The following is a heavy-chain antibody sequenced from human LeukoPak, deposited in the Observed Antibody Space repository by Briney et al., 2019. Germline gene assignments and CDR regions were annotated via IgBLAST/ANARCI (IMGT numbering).Heavy chain of an antibody. V-gene: IGHV3-53*01. J-gene: IGHJ3*02. CDR1: GFTVSSNY. CDR2: IYSGGST. D-gene: IGHD5-18*01. CDR3: ALSRGYSSGGAFDI. Sequence: PGGSLIPSCAASGFTVSSNYMSWVRQAPGKGLEWVSVIYSGGSTYYADSVKGRFTISRDNSKNTLCLQMNSLRAEDTAVYYCALSRGYSSGGAFDIWGQGTMVTVSS.